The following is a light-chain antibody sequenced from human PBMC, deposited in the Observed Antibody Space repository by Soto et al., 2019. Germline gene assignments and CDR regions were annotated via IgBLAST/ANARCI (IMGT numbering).Light chain of an antibody. V-gene: IGKV3-20*01. J-gene: IGKJ5*01. CDR1: QYIRTIY. CDR3: QQYGSSPPIT. Sequence: IVMTQSAAPMCVSPGERAALSCRAIQYIRTIYLAWYQQKPGQAPRLLIYGASSRAIGVPDRFSGSGSGTDFTLTSSRLEPEDFAVYYCQQYGSSPPITFGQGTRLEIK. CDR2: GAS.